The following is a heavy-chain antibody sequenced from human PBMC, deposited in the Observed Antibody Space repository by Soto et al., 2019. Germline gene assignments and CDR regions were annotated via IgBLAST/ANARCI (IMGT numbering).Heavy chain of an antibody. CDR1: GYTFTTYH. D-gene: IGHD3-10*01. CDR2: VYVTGTGT. J-gene: IGHJ4*02. Sequence: DSVKVSCKAYGYTFTTYHLHWVRQAPGQGLEWMGIVYVTGTGTRSAQKFQGRLTMTRDRSTSTVYMELSSLRSEDTAVYYCARPEGYGSGSYYFDSWGKGTLVTVSS. CDR3: ARPEGYGSGSYYFDS. V-gene: IGHV1-46*01.